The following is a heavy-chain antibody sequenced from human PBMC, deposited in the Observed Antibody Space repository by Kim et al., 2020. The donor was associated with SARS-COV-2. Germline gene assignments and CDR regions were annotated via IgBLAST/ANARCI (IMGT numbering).Heavy chain of an antibody. Sequence: SPSCQGHVTISADKSISTAYLQWSSLKASDTAMYYCARHDHSNGYNWFDPWGQGTLVTVSS. D-gene: IGHD4-4*01. J-gene: IGHJ5*02. V-gene: IGHV5-10-1*01. CDR3: ARHDHSNGYNWFDP.